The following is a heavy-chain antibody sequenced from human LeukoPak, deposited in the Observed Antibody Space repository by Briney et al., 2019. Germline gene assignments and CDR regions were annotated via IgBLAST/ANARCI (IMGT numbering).Heavy chain of an antibody. CDR3: ARDQYGPSDAFDI. CDR2: ISSSSSYI. CDR1: GFTFSSYS. Sequence: IPGGSLRLSCAASGFTFSSYSMTWVRQAPGKGLEWVSSISSSSSYIYYADSVKGRFTISRDNAKNSLYLQMNSLRAEDTAVYYCARDQYGPSDAFDIWGQGTMVTVSS. J-gene: IGHJ3*02. D-gene: IGHD4-17*01. V-gene: IGHV3-21*01.